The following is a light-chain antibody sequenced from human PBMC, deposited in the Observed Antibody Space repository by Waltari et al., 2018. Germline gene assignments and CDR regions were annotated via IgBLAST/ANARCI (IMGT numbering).Light chain of an antibody. CDR2: GAS. V-gene: IGKV3-20*01. J-gene: IGKJ3*01. CDR1: QSVSSSY. CDR3: QQYGISRIFT. Sequence: EIVLTQSPGTLSLSPGERATLSCRASQSVSSSYLAWYQQKPGQAPRLLIYGASSRATGIPDRFSGSGSGTDFTLTISRLEPEDFAVYYCQQYGISRIFTFGPGTKVDIK.